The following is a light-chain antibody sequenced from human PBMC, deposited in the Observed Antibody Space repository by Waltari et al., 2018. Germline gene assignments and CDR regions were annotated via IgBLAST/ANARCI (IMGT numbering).Light chain of an antibody. CDR3: QQYNSYPWT. J-gene: IGKJ1*01. CDR2: KAS. V-gene: IGKV1-5*03. CDR1: QSISIW. Sequence: DIQRTQSPSTRSESVGDRVSITCRASQSISIWLAWYQQKPGKAPKLLIYKASSLESGVPSRFSGSGSGTEFTLTISSLQPDDFATYYCQQYNSYPWTFGQGTKVEIK.